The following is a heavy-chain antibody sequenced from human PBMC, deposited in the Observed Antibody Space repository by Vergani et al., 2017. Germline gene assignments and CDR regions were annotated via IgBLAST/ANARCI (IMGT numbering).Heavy chain of an antibody. V-gene: IGHV3-30-3*01. Sequence: QVQLVESGGGVVQPGRSLRLSCAASGFTFSSYAMHWVRQAPGKGLEWVAVISYDGSNKYYADSVKGRFTISRDNSKNTLYLQMNSLRAEDTAVYYCASELTTYYYDSSGYFDYWGQGTLVTVSS. CDR2: ISYDGSNK. CDR1: GFTFSSYA. CDR3: ASELTTYYYDSSGYFDY. D-gene: IGHD3-22*01. J-gene: IGHJ4*02.